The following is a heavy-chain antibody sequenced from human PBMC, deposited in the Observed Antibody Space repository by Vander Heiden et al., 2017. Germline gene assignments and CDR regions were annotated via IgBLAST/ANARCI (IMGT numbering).Heavy chain of an antibody. V-gene: IGHV4-31*03. J-gene: IGHJ4*02. CDR1: SGSISSGDFH. D-gene: IGHD5-12*01. CDR3: ARVEMATIDFDY. CDR2: IYSSGST. Sequence: QVQLQESGPRLVKPSQTLSLTCSVSSGSISSGDFHWSWIRQHPGKGLEWIGYIYSSGSTYYNPSLKSRITISLDTSKNQFSLRLSSVTAADTAVYYCARVEMATIDFDYWGQGTLGTVSS.